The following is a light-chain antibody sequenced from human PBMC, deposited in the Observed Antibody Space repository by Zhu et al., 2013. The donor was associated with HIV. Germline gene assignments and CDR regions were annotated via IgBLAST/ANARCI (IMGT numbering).Light chain of an antibody. V-gene: IGKV1-27*01. CDR2: AAS. CDR3: QKXNSAPFT. Sequence: DIQMTQSPSSLSASVGDRVTITCRASQGISNSLAWYQQKPGKVPKLLIYAASTLSSEVPSRFSGSGSGTDFTLTISSLQPEDVATYYCQKXNSAPFTFGPGTKVDIK. CDR1: QGISNS. J-gene: IGKJ3*01.